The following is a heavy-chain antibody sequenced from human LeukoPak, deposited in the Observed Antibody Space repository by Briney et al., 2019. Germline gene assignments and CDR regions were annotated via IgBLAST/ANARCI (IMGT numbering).Heavy chain of an antibody. J-gene: IGHJ4*02. CDR2: IKSKSAGGTI. V-gene: IGHV3-15*01. CDR1: GFSFSNAW. CDR3: TTYDRSGYYSDY. Sequence: GGSLRLSCAASGFSFSNAWMSWVRQAPGKGLDWVGRIKSKSAGGTIEYGAPVKGRFTISRDDSENMLYLQMSSLKTEDTAVYYCTTYDRSGYYSDYWGQGTLVTVSS. D-gene: IGHD3-22*01.